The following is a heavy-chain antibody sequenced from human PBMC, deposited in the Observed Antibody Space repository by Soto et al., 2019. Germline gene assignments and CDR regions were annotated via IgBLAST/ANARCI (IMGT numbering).Heavy chain of an antibody. Sequence: EVQLLESGGGLVQPGGSLRLSCAASGFTFSTYAMSWVRQAPGKGLEWVSSFSGSGGSTYYADSVKGRFTISRDNSKNTLYLRMDSLRAEDTAVYYCAKDGYYYDFDYWGQGTLVTVSS. CDR3: AKDGYYYDFDY. V-gene: IGHV3-23*01. CDR2: FSGSGGST. CDR1: GFTFSTYA. D-gene: IGHD3-3*01. J-gene: IGHJ4*02.